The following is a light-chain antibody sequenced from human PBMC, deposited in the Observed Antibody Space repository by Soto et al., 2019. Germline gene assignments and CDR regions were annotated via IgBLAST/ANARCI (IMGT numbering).Light chain of an antibody. V-gene: IGKV2-30*01. CDR1: QSLVYSDGSTY. CDR3: MQTTHWPLT. Sequence: DVVMTQSPLSLPVTLGQPASISCRSSQSLVYSDGSTYLHWFQQRPGQSPRRLIFKVSNRDSGAADRLSGSGSGTDVTLIISRVEAEDAGVYYCMQTTHWPLTFGGGTTVEIK. CDR2: KVS. J-gene: IGKJ4*01.